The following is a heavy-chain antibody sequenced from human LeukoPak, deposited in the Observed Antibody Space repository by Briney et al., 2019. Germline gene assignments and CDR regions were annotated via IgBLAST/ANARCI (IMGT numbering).Heavy chain of an antibody. D-gene: IGHD3-10*01. J-gene: IGHJ3*02. CDR1: GGSISSSSYY. V-gene: IGHV4-39*07. Sequence: PSETLSLTCTVSGGSISSSSYYWGWIRQPPGKGLEWIGSIYFGGNTYYNPSLKSRVTISIDTSKNQFSLKLSSVTAADTAVYYCARSDGYGLVGIWGQGTMVTVSS. CDR3: ARSDGYGLVGI. CDR2: IYFGGNT.